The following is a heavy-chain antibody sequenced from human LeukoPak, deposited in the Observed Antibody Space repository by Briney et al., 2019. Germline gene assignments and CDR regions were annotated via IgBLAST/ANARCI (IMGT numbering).Heavy chain of an antibody. D-gene: IGHD6-13*01. CDR3: ASSIAAAGDFDY. CDR2: IYYSGTT. Sequence: SETLSLTCTVSGGSISSYYWSWIRQPPGKGLEWIWYIYYSGTTNYNPSLKSRVIISVDTSKNQFSLKLSSVTAADTAVYYCASSIAAAGDFDYWGQGTLVTVSS. J-gene: IGHJ4*02. CDR1: GGSISSYY. V-gene: IGHV4-59*01.